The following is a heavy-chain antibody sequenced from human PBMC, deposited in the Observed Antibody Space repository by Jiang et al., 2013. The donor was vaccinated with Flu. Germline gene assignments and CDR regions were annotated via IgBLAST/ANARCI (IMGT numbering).Heavy chain of an antibody. V-gene: IGHV4-59*01. D-gene: IGHD2-21*01. CDR3: ASGTYYPYYYFDQ. J-gene: IGHJ4*02. Sequence: GPGLVKPSETLSLTCIVSGGSISRYYWSWIRQPPGKRLEWIGYIYYSGTTNYNPSLKSRVTISQDTSKNQLSLKLTSVTAADTAIYYCASGTYYPYYYFDQWGQGTLVTVSS. CDR1: GGSISRYY. CDR2: IYYSGTT.